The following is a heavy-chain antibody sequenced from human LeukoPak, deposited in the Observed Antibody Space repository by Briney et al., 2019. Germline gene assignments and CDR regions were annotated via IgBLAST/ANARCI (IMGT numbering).Heavy chain of an antibody. V-gene: IGHV4-39*01. CDR2: LSYSGSA. Sequence: SETLSLTCPVSGGSISSGSYYWGWLRQPPGKGLEWIGSLSYSGSAFYNPSLESRVTISVDTSKNQFSLNLSSVTAADTAVYYCARHAILGARYFDYWGQGTLVTVSS. CDR1: GGSISSGSYY. D-gene: IGHD1-26*01. J-gene: IGHJ4*02. CDR3: ARHAILGARYFDY.